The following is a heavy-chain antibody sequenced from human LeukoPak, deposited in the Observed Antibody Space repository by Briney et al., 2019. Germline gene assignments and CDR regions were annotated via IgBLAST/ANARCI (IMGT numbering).Heavy chain of an antibody. V-gene: IGHV3-7*01. Sequence: PGGSLRLSCAASGFTFSSYWMSWVRQAPGKGLEWVANIKQDGSEKYYVDSVKGRFTISRDNAKNSLYLQMNSLRAEDTALYYCARLSPVTMIAVSYWYFDLWGRGTLATVSS. CDR1: GFTFSSYW. D-gene: IGHD3-22*01. CDR2: IKQDGSEK. J-gene: IGHJ2*01. CDR3: ARLSPVTMIAVSYWYFDL.